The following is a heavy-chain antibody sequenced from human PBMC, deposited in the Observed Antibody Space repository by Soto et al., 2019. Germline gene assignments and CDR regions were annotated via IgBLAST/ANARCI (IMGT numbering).Heavy chain of an antibody. D-gene: IGHD4-17*01. J-gene: IGHJ6*02. CDR2: IWYDGSNK. Sequence: GGSLRLSCAASGFTFSSYGMHWVRQAPGKGLEWVAVIWYDGSNKYYADSVKGRFTISRDNSKNTLYLQMNSLRAEDTAVYYCASRYGDPRGVNYYYGMDVWGQGTTVTVSS. CDR3: ASRYGDPRGVNYYYGMDV. V-gene: IGHV3-33*01. CDR1: GFTFSSYG.